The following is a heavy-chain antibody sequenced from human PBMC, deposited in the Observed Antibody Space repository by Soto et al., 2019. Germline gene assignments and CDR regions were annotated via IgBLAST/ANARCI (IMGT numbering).Heavy chain of an antibody. CDR3: ARGGYDSWSGYYSSHDY. D-gene: IGHD3-3*01. J-gene: IGHJ4*02. V-gene: IGHV4-34*01. CDR1: GGSFSGYY. CDR2: INHSGST. Sequence: PSETLSLTCAVYGGSFSGYYWSWIRQPPGKGLEWIGEINHSGSTNYNPSLKSRVTISVDTSKNQFSLKLSSVTAADTAVYYCARGGYDSWSGYYSSHDYWGQGTLVTVSS.